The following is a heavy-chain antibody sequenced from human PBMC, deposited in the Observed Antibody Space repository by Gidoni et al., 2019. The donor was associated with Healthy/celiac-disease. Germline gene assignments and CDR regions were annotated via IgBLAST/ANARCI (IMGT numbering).Heavy chain of an antibody. D-gene: IGHD6-19*01. J-gene: IGHJ1*01. Sequence: QLQLQESAPGLVKPSETLSLTCTVSGGSISSSSYYWGWIRQPPGKGLEGIGSIYYCGSTYYNPSLKSRVTISVDTSKNQFSLKLSSVTAADTAVYYCARLSRYSSGWSLEYFQHWGQGTLVTVSS. CDR2: IYYCGST. V-gene: IGHV4-39*01. CDR1: GGSISSSSYY. CDR3: ARLSRYSSGWSLEYFQH.